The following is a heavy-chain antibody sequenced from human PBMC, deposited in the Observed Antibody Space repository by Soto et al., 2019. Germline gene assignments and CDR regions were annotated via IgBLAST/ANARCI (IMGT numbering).Heavy chain of an antibody. CDR1: GFSFSAYG. Sequence: QVELVESGGGVVQPGRSLRLSCEASGFSFSAYGMHWVRQAPGKGLEWVAAISHDGNDRYYAGSVKGRFTISRDNSKNTLYLQMNSLRSEDAAIYYFPKGTAVPYQWFDSWGQGTLVTVSS. V-gene: IGHV3-30*18. CDR2: ISHDGNDR. D-gene: IGHD6-19*01. CDR3: PKGTAVPYQWFDS. J-gene: IGHJ5*01.